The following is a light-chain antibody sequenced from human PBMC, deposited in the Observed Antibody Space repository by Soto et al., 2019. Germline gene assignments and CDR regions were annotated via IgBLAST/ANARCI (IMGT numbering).Light chain of an antibody. CDR3: NSFRVSHLYV. CDR1: SSDIGGYNA. J-gene: IGLJ1*01. Sequence: QSALTQPASVSGSPGQTITISCTRTSSDIGGYNAVSWYQHHPGKAPKLIIYEVTHRPSGVSDRFSASKSGNTASLTISGLQAEDEADYYCNSFRVSHLYVFGTGTKVTVL. CDR2: EVT. V-gene: IGLV2-14*01.